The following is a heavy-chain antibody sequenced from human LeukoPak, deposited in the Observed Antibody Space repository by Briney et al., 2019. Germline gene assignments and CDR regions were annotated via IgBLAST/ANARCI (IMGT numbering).Heavy chain of an antibody. V-gene: IGHV3-11*01. Sequence: KPGGSLRLSCAASGFTFSDYYMSWIRQAPGKGLEWVSYISSSGSTIYYADSVKGRFTISRDNAKNSLYLQMNSLRAENTAVYYYAKDQWGDYGDYINYGMDVWGQGTTVTVSS. CDR3: AKDQWGDYGDYINYGMDV. J-gene: IGHJ6*02. CDR2: ISSSGSTI. D-gene: IGHD4-17*01. CDR1: GFTFSDYY.